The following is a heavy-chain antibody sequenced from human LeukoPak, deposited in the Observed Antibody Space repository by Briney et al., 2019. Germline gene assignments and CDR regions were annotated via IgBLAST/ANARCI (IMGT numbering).Heavy chain of an antibody. Sequence: PGGSLRLSCAASGFTFSNNWMHWVRQAPGKGLEWVAVISYDGSNKYYADSVKGRFTISRDNSKNTLYLQMNSLRAEDTAVYYCARYDFWSGSDDAFDIWGQGTMVTVSS. CDR1: GFTFSNNW. J-gene: IGHJ3*02. V-gene: IGHV3-30*03. CDR3: ARYDFWSGSDDAFDI. D-gene: IGHD3-3*01. CDR2: ISYDGSNK.